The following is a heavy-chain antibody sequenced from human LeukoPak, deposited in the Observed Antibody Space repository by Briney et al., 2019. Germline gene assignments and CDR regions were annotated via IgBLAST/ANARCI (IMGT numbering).Heavy chain of an antibody. CDR1: GASISGYY. J-gene: IGHJ5*02. V-gene: IGHV4-59*01. CDR3: ARSSDYYDSSGSQGDWFDP. Sequence: SETLYLTCNVSGASISGYYWSWIRQPPGKGLEWIGYIYYSGSTNYNPSLKSRVTISVDTSKNQFSLKLSSVTAADTAVYYCARSSDYYDSSGSQGDWFDPWGQGTLVTVSS. CDR2: IYYSGST. D-gene: IGHD3-22*01.